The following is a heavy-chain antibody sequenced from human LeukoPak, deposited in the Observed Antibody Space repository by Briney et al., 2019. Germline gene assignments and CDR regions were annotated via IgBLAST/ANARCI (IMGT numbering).Heavy chain of an antibody. J-gene: IGHJ6*03. CDR3: ARGSSWYLYYYYYMDV. CDR2: ISYSGST. D-gene: IGHD6-13*01. CDR1: GGSISSYY. V-gene: IGHV4-59*01. Sequence: SETLSLTCTVSGGSISSYYWSWIRQPPGKGLEWIGYISYSGSTNYNPSLKSRVTISVDTSKNQFSLKLSSVTAADTAVYYCARGSSWYLYYYYYMDVWGKGTTVTISS.